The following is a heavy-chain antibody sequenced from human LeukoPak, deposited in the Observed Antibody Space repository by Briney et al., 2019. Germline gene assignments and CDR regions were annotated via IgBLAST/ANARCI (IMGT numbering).Heavy chain of an antibody. V-gene: IGHV3-23*01. D-gene: IGHD2-15*01. J-gene: IGHJ4*02. Sequence: GGSLRLSCAASGFTFSSYAMSWVRLAPGKGLEWVSCVSGDGGYTYYADSVKGRFTISRDNSKSTLCLQMNSLRADDTAVYYCAKGGTMTKKGYSDYWGEGTLVTVSS. CDR1: GFTFSSYA. CDR3: AKGGTMTKKGYSDY. CDR2: VSGDGGYT.